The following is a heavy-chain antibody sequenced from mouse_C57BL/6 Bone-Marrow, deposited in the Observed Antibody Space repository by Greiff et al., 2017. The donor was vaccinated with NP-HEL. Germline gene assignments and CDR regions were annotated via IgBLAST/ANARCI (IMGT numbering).Heavy chain of an antibody. Sequence: FTSYWMHWVKQRPIQGLEWIGNIDPSDSETHYNQKFKDKATLTVDKSSSTAYMQLSSLTSEDSAVYYCASLYGSSSHWYFDVWGTGTTVTVSS. J-gene: IGHJ1*03. V-gene: IGHV1-52*01. D-gene: IGHD1-1*01. CDR1: FTSYW. CDR3: ASLYGSSSHWYFDV. CDR2: IDPSDSET.